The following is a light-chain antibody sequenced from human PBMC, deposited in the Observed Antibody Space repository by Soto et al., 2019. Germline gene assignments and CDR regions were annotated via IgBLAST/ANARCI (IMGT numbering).Light chain of an antibody. CDR1: NSNIGAGFG. J-gene: IGLJ1*01. V-gene: IGLV1-40*01. CDR3: QSYDSGLNAFV. Sequence: QSALTQPPSVSGAPGQRVTISCTGSNSNIGAGFGVHWYQQPPGTAPKLLVSGSNNRPSGVPDRFSGSKSGSSASLAITRLLAEDEADYYCQSYDSGLNAFVFGTGTKVTVL. CDR2: GSN.